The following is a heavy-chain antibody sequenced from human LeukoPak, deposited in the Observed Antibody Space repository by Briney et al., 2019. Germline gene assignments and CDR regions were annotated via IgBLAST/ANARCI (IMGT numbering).Heavy chain of an antibody. CDR2: IIPIFGTA. D-gene: IGHD6-13*01. Sequence: SVKVSCKASGGTFSSYAISWVRQAPGQGLEWMGGIIPIFGTANYAQKFQGRVTITADESTSTAYMELSSLRSEDTAVYYCARSNRFRIAYFDYWSQGTLVTVSS. CDR3: ARSNRFRIAYFDY. V-gene: IGHV1-69*13. J-gene: IGHJ4*02. CDR1: GGTFSSYA.